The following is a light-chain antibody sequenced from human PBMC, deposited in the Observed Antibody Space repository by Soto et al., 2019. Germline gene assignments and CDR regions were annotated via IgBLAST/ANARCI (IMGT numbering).Light chain of an antibody. V-gene: IGLV1-47*01. Sequence: QSVLTQPPSASGTPGQRVTISCSGSSSNIGSNYVYWYQQLPGTAPKLLIYRNDQRPSGVPDRFSGSKSGTSAPLAISGLRSDDEADYYCAAWDDSLSGVVFGGGTKLTVL. CDR2: RND. J-gene: IGLJ3*02. CDR3: AAWDDSLSGVV. CDR1: SSNIGSNY.